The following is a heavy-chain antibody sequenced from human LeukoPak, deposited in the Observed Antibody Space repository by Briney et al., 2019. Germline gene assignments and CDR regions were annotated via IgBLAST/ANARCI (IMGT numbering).Heavy chain of an antibody. Sequence: SETLSLTCTVSGGSISSSSYYWGWIRQPPGKGLEWIGNLYYRGDTYYSPSLKSRVTISVDTSKNQFSLKLSSVTAADTAVYYCASPPTAYHPFDAFDIWGQGTMVTVSS. CDR2: LYYRGDT. J-gene: IGHJ3*02. CDR1: GGSISSSSYY. V-gene: IGHV4-39*07. D-gene: IGHD1-14*01. CDR3: ASPPTAYHPFDAFDI.